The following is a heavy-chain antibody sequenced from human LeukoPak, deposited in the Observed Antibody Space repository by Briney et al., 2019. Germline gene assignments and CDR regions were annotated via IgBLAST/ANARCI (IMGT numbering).Heavy chain of an antibody. CDR3: ARGLILYCSGGSCTSDAFDI. CDR2: IYYSGST. D-gene: IGHD2-15*01. CDR1: GGSISSSSYY. V-gene: IGHV4-39*07. Sequence: PSETLSLTCTVSGGSISSSSYYWGWIRQPPGKGLEWIGSIYYSGSTYYNPSLKSRVTISVDTSKNQFSLKLSSVTAADTAVYYCARGLILYCSGGSCTSDAFDIWGQGTMVTVSS. J-gene: IGHJ3*02.